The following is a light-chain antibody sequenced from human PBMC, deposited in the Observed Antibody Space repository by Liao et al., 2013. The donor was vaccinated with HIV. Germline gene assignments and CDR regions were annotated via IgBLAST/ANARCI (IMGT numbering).Light chain of an antibody. CDR1: KLGDKY. Sequence: SYELTQPPSVSVSPGQTASITCSGDKLGDKYACWYQQKPGQSPVLVIYQDSKRPSGIPERFSGSNSGNTATLTISGTQSLDEADYYCLTWHSNSWVFGGGTKLTVL. V-gene: IGLV3-1*01. CDR3: LTWHSNSWV. J-gene: IGLJ3*02. CDR2: QDS.